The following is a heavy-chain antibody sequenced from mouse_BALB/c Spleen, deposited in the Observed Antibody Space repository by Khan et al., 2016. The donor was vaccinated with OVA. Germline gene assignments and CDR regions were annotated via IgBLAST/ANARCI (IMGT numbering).Heavy chain of an antibody. J-gene: IGHJ4*01. CDR3: ASGGAAYYRNDGGAMEY. D-gene: IGHD2-14*01. CDR2: INTHSGVP. V-gene: IGHV9-4*02. Sequence: QIQLVQSGPELKKPGETVRISCKASGYTFTTAGIQWVQKMPGKGLKWIGWINTHSGVPKYAEDFKGRFAFSLEISVNTAYLQITNLKNEDTATYFCASGGAAYYRNDGGAMEYWGQGTSDTVSS. CDR1: GYTFTTAG.